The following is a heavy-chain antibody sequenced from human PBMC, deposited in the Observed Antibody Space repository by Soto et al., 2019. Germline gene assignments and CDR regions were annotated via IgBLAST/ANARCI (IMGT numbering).Heavy chain of an antibody. V-gene: IGHV1-18*04. CDR2: ISANNGST. D-gene: IGHD4-17*01. CDR3: ARVFLYGDFDY. Sequence: GASVKVSCKASGYTFTSYYMHWVRQAPGQGLEWMGRISANNGSTSYAQKLQGRVTMTTDTSTSTAYMELRSLRSDDTAVYYCARVFLYGDFDYWGQGTLVTVSS. CDR1: GYTFTSYY. J-gene: IGHJ4*02.